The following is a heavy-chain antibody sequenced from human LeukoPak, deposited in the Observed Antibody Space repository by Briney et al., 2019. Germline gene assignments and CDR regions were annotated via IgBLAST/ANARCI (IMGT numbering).Heavy chain of an antibody. CDR3: ARASYYYGSGSPFYYMDV. D-gene: IGHD3-10*01. CDR2: IYYSGST. CDR1: GGSISSYY. V-gene: IGHV4-59*01. Sequence: PSETLSLTCTVSGGSISSYYWSWTRQPPGKGLEWIGYIYYSGSTNYNPSLKSRVTISVDTSKNQFSLKLSSVTAADTAVYYCARASYYYGSGSPFYYMDVWGKGTTVTVSS. J-gene: IGHJ6*03.